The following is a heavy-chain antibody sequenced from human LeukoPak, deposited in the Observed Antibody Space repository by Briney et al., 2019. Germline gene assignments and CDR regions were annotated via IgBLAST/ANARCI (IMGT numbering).Heavy chain of an antibody. J-gene: IGHJ5*02. Sequence: ASVKVSCKASGYTFTGYYMHWVRQAPGQGLEWMGWINPNSGGTNYAQKFQGRVTMTRDTSISTAYMELSRLRSDDTAVYYCARPGVYGSGSYHLWFDPWGQGTLVTVSS. V-gene: IGHV1-2*02. CDR1: GYTFTGYY. D-gene: IGHD3-10*01. CDR2: INPNSGGT. CDR3: ARPGVYGSGSYHLWFDP.